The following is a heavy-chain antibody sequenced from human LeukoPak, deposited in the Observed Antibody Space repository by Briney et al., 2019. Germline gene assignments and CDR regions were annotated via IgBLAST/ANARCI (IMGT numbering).Heavy chain of an antibody. CDR3: ATTVSDLRFLEWLFDFDY. CDR1: GFTFSSYS. D-gene: IGHD3-3*01. V-gene: IGHV3-21*01. CDR2: ISSSSSYI. Sequence: PGGSLRLSCAASGFTFSSYSMNWVRQAPGKGLEWVSSISSSSSYIYYADSVKGRFTISRDNAKNSLYLQMNSLRAEDTAVYYCATTVSDLRFLEWLFDFDYWGQGTLVTVSS. J-gene: IGHJ4*02.